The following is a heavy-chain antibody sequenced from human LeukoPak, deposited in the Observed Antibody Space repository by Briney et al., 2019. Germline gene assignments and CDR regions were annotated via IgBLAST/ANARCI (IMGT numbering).Heavy chain of an antibody. CDR1: GFTFSSYS. Sequence: GGSLRLSCAASGFTFSSYSMTWVRQAPGKGLEWVSYISSSSSTIYYADSVKGRFTISRDNAKNSPYLQMNSLRDEDTAVYYCARDGIVVVNDMDVWGKGTTVTVSS. D-gene: IGHD2-21*01. CDR3: ARDGIVVVNDMDV. V-gene: IGHV3-48*02. CDR2: ISSSSSTI. J-gene: IGHJ6*03.